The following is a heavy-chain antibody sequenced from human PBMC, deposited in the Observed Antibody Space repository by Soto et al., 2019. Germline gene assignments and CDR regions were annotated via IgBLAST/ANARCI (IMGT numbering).Heavy chain of an antibody. D-gene: IGHD6-6*01. CDR2: ISYGGST. V-gene: IGHV4-39*01. CDR3: ARHLGEYSTSSYYYYYYMDV. Sequence: SETLSLTCTVSGGSISSNSYYWGWIRQPPGKGLEWIGSISYGGSTYSNPSLKSRVTISVDTSKNQFSLNLSSVTAADTAVYYCARHLGEYSTSSYYYYYYMDVWGKGTTVTVSS. CDR1: GGSISSNSYY. J-gene: IGHJ6*03.